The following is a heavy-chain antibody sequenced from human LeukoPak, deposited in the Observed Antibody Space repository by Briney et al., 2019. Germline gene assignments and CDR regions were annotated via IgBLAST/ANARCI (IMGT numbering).Heavy chain of an antibody. V-gene: IGHV3-74*01. CDR1: GFTFSSYW. D-gene: IGHD4-23*01. Sequence: GESLRLSCAASGFTFSSYWMNWVRHPPGKGLVWVSRIASDGSSTTYADSVKGRFSISRDNAKNTLYLQTNSLRVEDTAVYYCARGRPHGNDYWGQGTLVTVSS. CDR3: ARGRPHGNDY. CDR2: IASDGSST. J-gene: IGHJ4*02.